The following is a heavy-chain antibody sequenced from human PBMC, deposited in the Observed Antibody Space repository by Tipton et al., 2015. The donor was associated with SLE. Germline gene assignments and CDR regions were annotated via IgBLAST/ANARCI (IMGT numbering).Heavy chain of an antibody. CDR2: ISVYNGNT. CDR3: AREHFYESSGYYLGFYYFDY. V-gene: IGHV1-18*01. Sequence: QLVQSGAEVKKPGASVKVSCKASGYTFTTYGISWVRQAPGQRLEWMGWISVYNGNTNYPQKLQGRVTMTTDTSTSTAYMELRSLRSDDTAVYYCAREHFYESSGYYLGFYYFDYWGQGTLVTVSS. J-gene: IGHJ4*02. CDR1: GYTFTTYG. D-gene: IGHD3-22*01.